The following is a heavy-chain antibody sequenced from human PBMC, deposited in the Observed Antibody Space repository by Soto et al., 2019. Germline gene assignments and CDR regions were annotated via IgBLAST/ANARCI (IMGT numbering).Heavy chain of an antibody. D-gene: IGHD5-18*01. CDR1: GFTFSSYA. V-gene: IGHV3-23*01. Sequence: GGSLRLSCAASGFTFSSYAMSWVRQAPGKGLEWVSAISGSGGSTYYADSVKGRFTISRDNSKNTLYLQMNSLRAEDTAVYYCAREWRIQLRGGVFDYWGQGTLVTVSS. CDR2: ISGSGGST. CDR3: AREWRIQLRGGVFDY. J-gene: IGHJ4*02.